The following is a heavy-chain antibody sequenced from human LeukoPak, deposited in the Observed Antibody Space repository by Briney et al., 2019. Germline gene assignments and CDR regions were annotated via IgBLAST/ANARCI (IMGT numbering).Heavy chain of an antibody. Sequence: SETLSLTCTVSGGSISSGGYYWSWIRQHPGKGLEWIGYIYDSGSTYYNPSLKSRVTISVDTSKNQFSLKLSSVTAADTAVYYCARESAVRGVNWFDPWGQGTLVTVSS. CDR1: GGSISSGGYY. D-gene: IGHD3-10*01. CDR2: IYDSGST. V-gene: IGHV4-31*03. CDR3: ARESAVRGVNWFDP. J-gene: IGHJ5*02.